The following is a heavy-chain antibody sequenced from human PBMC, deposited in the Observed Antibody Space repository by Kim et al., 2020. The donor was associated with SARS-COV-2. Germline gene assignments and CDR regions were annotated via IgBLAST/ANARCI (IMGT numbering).Heavy chain of an antibody. V-gene: IGHV1-18*01. Sequence: ASVKVSCRAPGYTFTSYGISWVRQAPGQGLEWMGWISGYNGNTKYAQMVQGRVTMTTDTSTSTAYMEFRSLRSDDTAVYYCARGSVRGLDYYYMDVWGKGTTVTVSS. J-gene: IGHJ6*03. CDR1: GYTFTSYG. D-gene: IGHD4-4*01. CDR3: ARGSVRGLDYYYMDV. CDR2: ISGYNGNT.